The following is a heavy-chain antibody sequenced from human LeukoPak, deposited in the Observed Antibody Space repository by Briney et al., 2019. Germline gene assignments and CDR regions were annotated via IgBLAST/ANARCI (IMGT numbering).Heavy chain of an antibody. V-gene: IGHV3-21*01. CDR3: ARVWVNWFDP. D-gene: IGHD7-27*01. J-gene: IGHJ5*02. CDR1: GLTFSSYS. CDR2: ISSSSSYI. Sequence: GGSLRLSCAASGLTFSSYSMNWVRQATGKGLEWVSSISSSSSYIYYADSVKGRFTISRDNAKNSLYLQMNSLRAEDTAVYYCARVWVNWFDPWGQGTLVTVSS.